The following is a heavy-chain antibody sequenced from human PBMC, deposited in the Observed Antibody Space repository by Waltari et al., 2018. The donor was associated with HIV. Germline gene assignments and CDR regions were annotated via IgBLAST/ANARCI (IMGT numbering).Heavy chain of an antibody. J-gene: IGHJ3*02. D-gene: IGHD2-8*01. Sequence: QVRLQESGPGLVKPSETLSLTCTLSGVSVTSYYWNWIRQSPEKGLEWIGEVHHTGASKCNPPLRSRVSMSVDTSKNEITLSLTSATAADTAVYYCARWCDTNCHTFDIWGQGTSVTVSS. V-gene: IGHV4-59*02. CDR2: VHHTGAS. CDR3: ARWCDTNCHTFDI. CDR1: GVSVTSYY.